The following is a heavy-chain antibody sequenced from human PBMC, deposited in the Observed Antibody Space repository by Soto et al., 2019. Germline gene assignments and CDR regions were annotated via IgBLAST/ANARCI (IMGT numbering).Heavy chain of an antibody. V-gene: IGHV4-59*08. CDR2: IYYSGST. CDR1: GGSISSYY. Sequence: PSETLSLTCTVSGGSISSYYWSWIRQPPGKGLEWIGYIYYSGSTNYNPSLKSRVTMSVDTSKNQFSLKLSSVTAADTAVYYCATYRPGMVGFFXYWGQGTLLTVSS. J-gene: IGHJ4*02. CDR3: ATYRPGMVGFFXY. D-gene: IGHD1-26*01.